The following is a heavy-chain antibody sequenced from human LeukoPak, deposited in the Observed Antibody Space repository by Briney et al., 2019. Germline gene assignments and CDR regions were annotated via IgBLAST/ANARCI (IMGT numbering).Heavy chain of an antibody. CDR2: ISYVGNNK. CDR1: GFTFSNYA. V-gene: IGHV3-30*04. D-gene: IGHD3-10*01. CDR3: ARDSSYYYANGAYSTSNAFDI. J-gene: IGHJ3*02. Sequence: PGGSLRLSCAASGFTFSNYAMHWVRQAPGKGLEWGAIISYVGNNKYYADYVKGRFTVSRDNSKNAVFLQMNSLRPEDTAMFYCARDSSYYYANGAYSTSNAFDIWGQGTMVTVSS.